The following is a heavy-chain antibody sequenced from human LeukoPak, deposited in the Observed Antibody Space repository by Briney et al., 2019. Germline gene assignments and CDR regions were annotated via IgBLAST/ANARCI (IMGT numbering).Heavy chain of an antibody. D-gene: IGHD2-15*01. V-gene: IGHV1-2*02. Sequence: ASVKVSCKASGYTFTGYYMHWARQAPGQGLEWMGWINPNSGGTNYAQKFQGRVTMTRDTSISTAYMELSRLRSDDTAVYYCATVVAAGYYFDYWGQGTLVTVSS. CDR1: GYTFTGYY. J-gene: IGHJ4*02. CDR2: INPNSGGT. CDR3: ATVVAAGYYFDY.